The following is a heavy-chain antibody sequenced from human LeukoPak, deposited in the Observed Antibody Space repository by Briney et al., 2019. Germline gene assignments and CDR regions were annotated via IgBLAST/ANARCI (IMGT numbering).Heavy chain of an antibody. CDR3: ARDRLFPGDY. V-gene: IGHV3-30*04. Sequence: GGSLRFSCAASGFTFSSYAMHWVRRAPGKGLEWVAVISYDGSNKYYADSVKGRFTISRDNSKNTLYLQMNSLRAEDTAVYYCARDRLFPGDYWGQGTLVTVSS. CDR1: GFTFSSYA. J-gene: IGHJ4*02. CDR2: ISYDGSNK. D-gene: IGHD6-25*01.